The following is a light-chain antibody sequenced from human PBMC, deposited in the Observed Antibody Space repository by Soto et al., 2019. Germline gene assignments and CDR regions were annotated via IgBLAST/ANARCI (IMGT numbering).Light chain of an antibody. CDR2: GNN. V-gene: IGLV1-40*01. CDR3: QSYDTSLSGSYV. Sequence: QSVLTQPPSVSGTPGQRVTISCPGCSSDIGAGYDVHWYQQLPGTAPKLLIYGNNNRPSGVPDRFSGSKSGTSASLAITGLQAEDEADYYCQSYDTSLSGSYVFGTGTKVTVL. J-gene: IGLJ1*01. CDR1: SSDIGAGYD.